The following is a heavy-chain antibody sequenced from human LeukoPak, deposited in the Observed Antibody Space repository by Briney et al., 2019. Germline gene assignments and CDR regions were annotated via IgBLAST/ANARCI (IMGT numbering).Heavy chain of an antibody. CDR3: AIMHGYYDGSGYWVQ. J-gene: IGHJ4*02. CDR2: ISPSGDRT. V-gene: IGHV3-23*01. Sequence: GGSLRLSCAASGFTFGSYGMSWVRQAPGKGLEWVSFISPSGDRTSNADSVEGRFTISRDNPRDTLYLQVNSLRDEDTAGYYCAIMHGYYDGSGYWVQWGQGTLVTVSS. CDR1: GFTFGSYG. D-gene: IGHD3-22*01.